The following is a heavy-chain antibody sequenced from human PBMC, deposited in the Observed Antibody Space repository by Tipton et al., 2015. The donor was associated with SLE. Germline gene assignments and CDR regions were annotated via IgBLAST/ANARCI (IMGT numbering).Heavy chain of an antibody. CDR1: NDSISSTYW. V-gene: IGHV4-4*02. CDR2: IYHTGST. Sequence: TLSLTCTVSNDSISSTYWWSWVRQSPGKGLEWIGEIYHTGSTTWNPSLKSRVTISVDTSKNQFSLKLSSVTAADTAMYYCARGVGADYWGQGTLVTVSS. CDR3: ARGVGADY. D-gene: IGHD1-26*01. J-gene: IGHJ4*02.